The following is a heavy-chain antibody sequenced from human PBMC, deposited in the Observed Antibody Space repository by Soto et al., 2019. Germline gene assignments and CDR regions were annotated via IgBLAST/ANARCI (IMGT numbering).Heavy chain of an antibody. CDR3: ARGGSLWFGELSAYYYGMDV. CDR2: IYPGDSDT. CDR1: GYSFTSYW. V-gene: IGHV5-51*01. D-gene: IGHD3-10*01. J-gene: IGHJ6*02. Sequence: GESLKISCKGSGYSFTSYWIGWVRQMPGKGLEWMGIIYPGDSDTRYSPSFQGQVTMTRDTSISTAYMELSRLRSDDTAVYYCARGGSLWFGELSAYYYGMDVWGQGTTVTV.